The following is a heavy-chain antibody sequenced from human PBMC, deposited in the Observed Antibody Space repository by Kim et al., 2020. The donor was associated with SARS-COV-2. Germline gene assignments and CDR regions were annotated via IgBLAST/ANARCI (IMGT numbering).Heavy chain of an antibody. V-gene: IGHV3-23*01. CDR2: IDDSDSTT. CDR3: LQGTWGWILYY. Sequence: GGSLRLSCTTSGFTFTGQAMSWVRQAPGKGLEWVSTIDDSDSTTYYVDSVKGRFSISRDASKNTLYLQMSSLRADGPAAYYCLQGTWGWILYYLGQGTLV. J-gene: IGHJ4*02. D-gene: IGHD2-2*03. CDR1: GFTFTGQA.